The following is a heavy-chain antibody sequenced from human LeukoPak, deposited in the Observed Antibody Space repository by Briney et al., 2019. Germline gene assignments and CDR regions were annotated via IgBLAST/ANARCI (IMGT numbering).Heavy chain of an antibody. V-gene: IGHV1-2*02. CDR2: INPNSGGT. CDR3: ARSGWFGEFNAFDI. Sequence: GASVKVSCKASGYTFTSYYMHWVRQAPGQGLEWMGWINPNSGGTNYAQKFQGRVTMTRDTSISTAYMELSRLRSDDTAVYYCARSGWFGEFNAFDIWGQGTMVTVSS. J-gene: IGHJ3*02. CDR1: GYTFTSYY. D-gene: IGHD3-10*01.